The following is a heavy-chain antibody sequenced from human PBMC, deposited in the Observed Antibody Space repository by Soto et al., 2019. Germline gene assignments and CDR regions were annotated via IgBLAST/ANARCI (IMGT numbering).Heavy chain of an antibody. Sequence: ASVKVSCKVSGYTLNELSMHWVRQAPGKGLEWMGGFDPEDGETIYAQKFQGRVTMTEDTSTDTAYMELSSLRSEDTAVYYCATPSSGLSYYYGMDVWGQGTTVTVSS. V-gene: IGHV1-24*01. CDR1: GYTLNELS. CDR3: ATPSSGLSYYYGMDV. D-gene: IGHD6-19*01. J-gene: IGHJ6*02. CDR2: FDPEDGET.